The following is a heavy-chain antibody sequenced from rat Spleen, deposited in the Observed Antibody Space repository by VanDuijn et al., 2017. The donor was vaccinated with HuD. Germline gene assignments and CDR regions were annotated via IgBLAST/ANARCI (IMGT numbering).Heavy chain of an antibody. V-gene: IGHV3-3*01. CDR1: AYSITSSYG. Sequence: EVQLQESGPGLVKPSQSLSLTCSVTAYSITSSYGWSWIRKFPGNKLEWMGYINGAGSTNYNPSLKSRISITRDTSKNQVFLQVNSVTTEDTATYYCARWDYYDGTYGVMDAWGQGASVTVSS. CDR3: ARWDYYDGTYGVMDA. CDR2: INGAGST. J-gene: IGHJ4*01. D-gene: IGHD1-12*02.